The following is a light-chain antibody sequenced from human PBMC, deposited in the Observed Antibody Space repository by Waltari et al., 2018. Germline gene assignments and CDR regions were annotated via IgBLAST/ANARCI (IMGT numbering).Light chain of an antibody. CDR2: GVS. Sequence: QAAPTQPPSVSGSPGQSVTISCTGTSSDVGGYNYVFWYQQHPGKAPKLLVYGVSNRPSGVTDRFSGSKSCNTASLTISGLQAEYEADYYCCSYTTSSTFLFGGGTRLTVL. V-gene: IGLV2-14*01. J-gene: IGLJ2*01. CDR1: SSDVGGYNY. CDR3: CSYTTSSTFL.